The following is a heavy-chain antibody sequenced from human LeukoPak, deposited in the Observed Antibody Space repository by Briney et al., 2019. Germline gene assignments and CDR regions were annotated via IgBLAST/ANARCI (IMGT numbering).Heavy chain of an antibody. CDR1: GGSISSITSLTYY. CDR2: VHYSGST. CDR3: ARALYCGGDCRLYDY. D-gene: IGHD2-21*02. V-gene: IGHV4-39*07. J-gene: IGHJ4*02. Sequence: SETLSLTCIVSGGSISSITSLTYYWNWIRQSPGTGLEWIGSVHYSGSTYYNPSLKSRVTISADTSKNQFSLKLSSVTAADTAVYYCARALYCGGDCRLYDYWGQGTLVTVSS.